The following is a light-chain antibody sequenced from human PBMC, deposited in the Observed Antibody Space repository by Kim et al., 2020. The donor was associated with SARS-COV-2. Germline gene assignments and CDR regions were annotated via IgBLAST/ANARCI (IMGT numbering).Light chain of an antibody. V-gene: IGLV2-14*01. Sequence: QSVLTQPASVSGSPGQSITISCTGTSSDVGVYNYVSWYQQHPGKAPKLTIYDVSKRPSGVSNRFSGSKSGNTASLTISGLQAEDEADYYCSSYTSSSTLVFGGGTQLTVL. CDR1: SSDVGVYNY. CDR2: DVS. J-gene: IGLJ2*01. CDR3: SSYTSSSTLV.